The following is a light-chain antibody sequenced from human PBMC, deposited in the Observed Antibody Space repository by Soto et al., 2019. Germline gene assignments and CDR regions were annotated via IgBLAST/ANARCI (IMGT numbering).Light chain of an antibody. J-gene: IGLJ1*01. CDR2: EVS. Sequence: QSALTQPASVSGSPGQSITISCTGTSSDAGGYNYVSWYQQQPGKAPKLIIYEVSHRPSGISNRFSGSKSGNTASLTISGLHVEDEADYYCSSHSATSPYVFGTGTKVTVL. CDR1: SSDAGGYNY. CDR3: SSHSATSPYV. V-gene: IGLV2-14*01.